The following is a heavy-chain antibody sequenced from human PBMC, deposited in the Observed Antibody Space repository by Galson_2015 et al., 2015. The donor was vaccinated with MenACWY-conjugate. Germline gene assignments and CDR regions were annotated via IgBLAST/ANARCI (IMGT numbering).Heavy chain of an antibody. CDR2: ISSNGGST. V-gene: IGHV3-64*01. Sequence: SLRLSCAASGFTFSSYAMHWVRQAPGKGLEYVSAISSNGGSTYYANSVKGRFTISRDNSKNTLYLQMGSLRAEDTAVYYCAREAMGYDSSGYYYWYFDLWGRGTLVTVSS. J-gene: IGHJ2*01. CDR3: AREAMGYDSSGYYYWYFDL. D-gene: IGHD3-22*01. CDR1: GFTFSSYA.